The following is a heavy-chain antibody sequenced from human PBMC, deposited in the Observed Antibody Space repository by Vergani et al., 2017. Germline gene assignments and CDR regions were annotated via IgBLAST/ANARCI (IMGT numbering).Heavy chain of an antibody. CDR2: IYPGDSDT. CDR3: ARNGRRYYDSSGYYHFDY. V-gene: IGHV5-51*01. Sequence: EVQLVQSGAEVKKPGESLKISCKGSGYSFTTYWIGWVRQMPGKGLKWMGIIYPGDSDTRYSPSFQGQVTISADKSISTAYLQWSSLKASDTAMYYCARNGRRYYDSSGYYHFDYWGQGTLVTVSS. J-gene: IGHJ4*02. CDR1: GYSFTTYW. D-gene: IGHD3-22*01.